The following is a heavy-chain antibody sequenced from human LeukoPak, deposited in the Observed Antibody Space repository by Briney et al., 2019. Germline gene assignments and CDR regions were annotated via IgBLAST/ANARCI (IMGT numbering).Heavy chain of an antibody. J-gene: IGHJ4*02. Sequence: GGSLRLSCAASGFTFRNYWMSWVRQAPGTGLEWVANIKQDGSDRNYVTSVRGRFTISRDNAESSLYLQMNSLRAGDTALYYCVRNLAVAGTCFDSWGQGTLVTVSS. V-gene: IGHV3-7*03. CDR3: VRNLAVAGTCFDS. CDR2: IKQDGSDR. CDR1: GFTFRNYW. D-gene: IGHD6-19*01.